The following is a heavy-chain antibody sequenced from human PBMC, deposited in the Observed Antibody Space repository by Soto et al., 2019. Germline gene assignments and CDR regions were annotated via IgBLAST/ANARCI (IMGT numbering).Heavy chain of an antibody. CDR2: INPYNANV. V-gene: IGHV1-18*04. J-gene: IGHJ3*02. Sequence: QVQLVQSGAEVKKPGASVKVSCKTSGYTFTNHGINWVRQAPGQGLEWMGWINPYNANVNYAQKLQGRVTMTTDTSTSTAYMDLRSLTSDYTAVYYCARDRVAGIWGDAFDIWGQGTMVNVSS. D-gene: IGHD3-16*01. CDR3: ARDRVAGIWGDAFDI. CDR1: GYTFTNHG.